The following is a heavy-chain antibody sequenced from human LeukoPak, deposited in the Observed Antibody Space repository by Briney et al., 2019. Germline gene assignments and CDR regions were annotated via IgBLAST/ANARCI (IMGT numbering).Heavy chain of an antibody. V-gene: IGHV3-30*18. Sequence: PGGSLRLSCAASGFTLSSYDMHWVRQAPGKGLEWVAVISYGGSNKYYADSVKGRFTISRDNSKNTLYLQMNSLRAEDTGVYYCAKDRGYEAAAGNWFDPWGQGTLVTVSS. J-gene: IGHJ5*02. CDR1: GFTLSSYD. CDR2: ISYGGSNK. D-gene: IGHD6-13*01. CDR3: AKDRGYEAAAGNWFDP.